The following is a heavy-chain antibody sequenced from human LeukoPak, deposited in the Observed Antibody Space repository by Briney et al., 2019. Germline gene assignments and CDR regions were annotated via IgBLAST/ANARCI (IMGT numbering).Heavy chain of an antibody. J-gene: IGHJ4*02. CDR1: GGSISSSSYY. D-gene: IGHD3-9*01. V-gene: IGHV4-39*01. CDR2: IYYSGST. Sequence: PSETLSLTCTVSGGSISSSSYYWGWIRQPPGKGLEWIGSIYYSGSTYYNPSLKSRVTISVDTSKNQFSLKLSSVTAADTAVYSCARAEGILTGYVPREDYWGQGTLVTVSS. CDR3: ARAEGILTGYVPREDY.